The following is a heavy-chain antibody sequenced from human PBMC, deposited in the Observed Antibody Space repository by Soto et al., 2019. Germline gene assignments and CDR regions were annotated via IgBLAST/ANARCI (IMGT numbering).Heavy chain of an antibody. Sequence: QVQLQESGPGLVKPSETLSLTCTVSGDSISGYHWNWIRQPPGKGVEWIGYIHNSGSTTYNSSLKSRVTISIDTAKKKSSLKLTSVTAAATAVYYCARGPVVGYAFVDYWGQGTLVTVSS. CDR2: IHNSGST. V-gene: IGHV4-59*01. CDR3: ARGPVVGYAFVDY. CDR1: GDSISGYH. D-gene: IGHD5-12*01. J-gene: IGHJ4*02.